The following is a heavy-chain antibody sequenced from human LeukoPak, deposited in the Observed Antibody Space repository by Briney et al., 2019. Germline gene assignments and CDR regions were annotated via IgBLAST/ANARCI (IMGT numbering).Heavy chain of an antibody. V-gene: IGHV7-4-1*02. D-gene: IGHD3-10*01. CDR1: GYTFTSYG. CDR2: INTNTGNP. J-gene: IGHJ3*02. CDR3: ARDPSSGGI. Sequence: GASVKVSCKASGYTFTSYGISWVRRAPGQGLEWMGWINTNTGNPTYAQGFTGRFVFSLDTSVSTAFLQISSLKAEDTAVYYCARDPSSGGIWGQGTMVTVSS.